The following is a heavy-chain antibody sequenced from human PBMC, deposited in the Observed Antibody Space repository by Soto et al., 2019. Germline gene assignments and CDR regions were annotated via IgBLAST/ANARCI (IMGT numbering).Heavy chain of an antibody. J-gene: IGHJ4*02. CDR2: IKQDGSEK. CDR1: GFTFSSYW. CDR3: ARGDSSGWRPFDY. V-gene: IGHV3-7*01. D-gene: IGHD6-19*01. Sequence: VXLRLSCAASGFTFSSYWMSWVRHAPGKGLEWVANIKQDGSEKYYVDSVKGRFTISRDNAKNSLYLQMNSLRAEDTAVYYCARGDSSGWRPFDYWGQGTLVTVSS.